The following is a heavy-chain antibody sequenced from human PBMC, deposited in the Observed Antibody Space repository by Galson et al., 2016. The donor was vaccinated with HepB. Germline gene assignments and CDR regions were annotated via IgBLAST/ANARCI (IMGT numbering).Heavy chain of an antibody. J-gene: IGHJ3*02. V-gene: IGHV3-11*04. Sequence: SLRLSCAASGFIFSDYHINWIRQAPGKGLEWISYISISSNTIHYADSVKGRLTVSRDYAKNSLYLQMNSLRAEDTAVYYCARDSSSGYVIDAFDIWGQGTMLTVSS. CDR1: GFIFSDYH. CDR2: ISISSNTI. D-gene: IGHD5-12*01. CDR3: ARDSSSGYVIDAFDI.